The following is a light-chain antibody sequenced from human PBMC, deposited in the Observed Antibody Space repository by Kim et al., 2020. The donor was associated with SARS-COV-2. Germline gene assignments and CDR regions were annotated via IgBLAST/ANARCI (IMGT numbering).Light chain of an antibody. CDR2: STN. J-gene: IGLJ3*02. Sequence: QTVVTQESSFSVSPGGTVTLTCGLSSGSVSTSYYPSWYQETPGQPPRTLIYSTNTRSSGVPDRFSGSILGNKAALTITGAQADDESDYYCVLYMGSGIWVFGGGTQLTVL. CDR1: SGSVSTSYY. CDR3: VLYMGSGIWV. V-gene: IGLV8-61*01.